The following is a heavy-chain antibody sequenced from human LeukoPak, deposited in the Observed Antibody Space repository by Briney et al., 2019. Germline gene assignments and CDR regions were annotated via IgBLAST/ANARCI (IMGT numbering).Heavy chain of an antibody. Sequence: SETLSLTCTVSGGSITPYYWSWIRQSPGKGLGWIGETHYSGATKYNPSFRSRVTISVDTSKDQLSLELKSVTAADTAVYYCARHGGFYFDHWGQGTLVTVFS. J-gene: IGHJ4*02. CDR3: ARHGGFYFDH. V-gene: IGHV4-34*01. D-gene: IGHD5-24*01. CDR1: GGSITPYY. CDR2: THYSGAT.